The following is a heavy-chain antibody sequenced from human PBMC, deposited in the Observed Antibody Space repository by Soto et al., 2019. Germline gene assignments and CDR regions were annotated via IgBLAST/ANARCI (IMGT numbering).Heavy chain of an antibody. D-gene: IGHD2-2*01. V-gene: IGHV3-30*04. CDR3: ARGRFSTTLYAGFDP. J-gene: IGHJ5*02. CDR2: ISYHGRDE. CDR1: GFTFTSYA. Sequence: QVQLVESGGGVVQFGRSLRLSCAVSGFTFTSYAMHWVRQAPGKGLEWVAAISYHGRDEYYADSVKGRFSISRDNSKNTLNLQMNSLRAEDTAVYYCARGRFSTTLYAGFDPWGQGTLVTVSS.